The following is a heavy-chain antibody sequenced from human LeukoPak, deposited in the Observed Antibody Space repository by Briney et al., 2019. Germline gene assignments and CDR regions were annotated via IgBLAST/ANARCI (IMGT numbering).Heavy chain of an antibody. J-gene: IGHJ6*03. CDR3: ARGDYGDYWGYYYYYMDV. Sequence: PGGSLRLSCAASGFTFSDYAMNWVRQAPGKGLEWVSTITSGDSTYYADSVKGRFTISRDNARNSLYLQMNSLRAEDTAVYYCARGDYGDYWGYYYYYMDVWGKGTTVTISS. CDR2: ITSGDST. CDR1: GFTFSDYA. D-gene: IGHD4-17*01. V-gene: IGHV3-69-1*01.